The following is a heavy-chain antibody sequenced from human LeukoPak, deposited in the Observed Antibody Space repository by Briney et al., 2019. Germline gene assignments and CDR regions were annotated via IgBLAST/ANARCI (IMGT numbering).Heavy chain of an antibody. Sequence: GASVKVSCKASGYTFTSYDINWVRQAAGQGLEWMGWMNPNSGNTGYAQKFQGRVTMTRNTSISTAYMELSSLRSEDTAVYYCARSGLIRAALRGYYYYGMDVWGQGTTVTVSS. J-gene: IGHJ6*02. D-gene: IGHD2-2*02. V-gene: IGHV1-8*01. CDR1: GYTFTSYD. CDR2: MNPNSGNT. CDR3: ARSGLIRAALRGYYYYGMDV.